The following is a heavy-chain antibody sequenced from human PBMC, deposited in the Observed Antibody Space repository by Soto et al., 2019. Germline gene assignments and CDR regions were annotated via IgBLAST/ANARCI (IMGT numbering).Heavy chain of an antibody. D-gene: IGHD6-13*01. CDR1: GGTFSSYA. Sequence: QVQLVQSGAEVKKPGSSVKVSCKASGGTFSSYAISWVRQAPGQGLEWMGGIIPIFGTANYAQKFQGSVTITADEATSTAYVELSSLRSEDTAVYYCARDSKPYSSSWGYYYYGMDVWGQGTTVTVSS. CDR3: ARDSKPYSSSWGYYYYGMDV. V-gene: IGHV1-69*01. J-gene: IGHJ6*02. CDR2: IIPIFGTA.